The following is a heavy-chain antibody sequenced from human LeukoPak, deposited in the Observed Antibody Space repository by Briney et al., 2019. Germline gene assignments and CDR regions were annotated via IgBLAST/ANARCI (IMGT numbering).Heavy chain of an antibody. J-gene: IGHJ4*02. D-gene: IGHD6-19*01. CDR3: ARGGYGSSWGVDY. CDR2: IDPNSGGT. CDR1: GYTFTVYY. V-gene: IGHV1-2*02. Sequence: ASVKVSCKASGYTFTVYYIYWVRQAPGQGLEWLGWIDPNSGGTNNAQKFQGRVTMTRDKSTSTAYMELTRLRYDDTAVYYCARGGYGSSWGVDYWGQGTPDTVSS.